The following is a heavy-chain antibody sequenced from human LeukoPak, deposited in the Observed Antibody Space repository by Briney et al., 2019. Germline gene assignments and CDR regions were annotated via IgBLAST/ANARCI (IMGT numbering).Heavy chain of an antibody. CDR3: ARGDPGRYYYYGMDV. CDR1: GGTFSSYT. Sequence: ASVKVSCKASGGTFSSYTNSWVRQAPGQGLEWMGRIIPILGIANYAQKFQGRVTITADKSTSTAYMELSSLRSEDTAVYYCARGDPGRYYYYGMDVWGQGTTVTVSS. CDR2: IIPILGIA. J-gene: IGHJ6*02. V-gene: IGHV1-69*02.